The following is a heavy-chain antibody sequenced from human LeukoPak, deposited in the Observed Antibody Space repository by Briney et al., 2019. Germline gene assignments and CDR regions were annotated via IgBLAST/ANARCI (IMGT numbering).Heavy chain of an antibody. Sequence: GASVKVSCKASGYTFTSYGISWVRQAPGQGLEWMGGIIPIFGTANYAQKFQGRVTITADESTSTAYMELSSLRSEDTAVYYCAREVRWFGELGDAFDIWGQGTMVTVSS. CDR2: IIPIFGTA. V-gene: IGHV1-69*13. J-gene: IGHJ3*02. CDR3: AREVRWFGELGDAFDI. D-gene: IGHD3-10*01. CDR1: GYTFTSYG.